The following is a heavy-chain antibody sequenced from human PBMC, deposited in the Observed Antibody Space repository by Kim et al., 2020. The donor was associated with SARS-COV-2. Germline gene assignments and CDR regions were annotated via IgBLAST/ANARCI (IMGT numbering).Heavy chain of an antibody. CDR1: GGSISSYY. Sequence: SETLSLTCTVSGGSISSYYWSWIRQPPGKGLEWIGYIYYSGSTNYNPSLKSRVTISVDTSKNQFSLKLSSVTAADTAVYYCAREKTAIAAGTFYFDYWGQGTLVTVSS. V-gene: IGHV4-59*01. CDR2: IYYSGST. J-gene: IGHJ4*02. D-gene: IGHD6-13*01. CDR3: AREKTAIAAGTFYFDY.